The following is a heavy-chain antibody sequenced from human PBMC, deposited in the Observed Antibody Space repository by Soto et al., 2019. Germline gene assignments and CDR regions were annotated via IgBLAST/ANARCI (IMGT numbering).Heavy chain of an antibody. CDR2: IFPRDSDT. Sequence: GESLKISCEGSGYGFSNYWIGWVRQKSGKGLEWMGIIFPRDSDTKYSPSLQGQVTISADSSTSTAFLQWASLKASDTAVYYCARKDKSGYFNWFDPWGQGTLVTVSS. D-gene: IGHD3-22*01. CDR3: ARKDKSGYFNWFDP. J-gene: IGHJ5*02. CDR1: GYGFSNYW. V-gene: IGHV5-51*01.